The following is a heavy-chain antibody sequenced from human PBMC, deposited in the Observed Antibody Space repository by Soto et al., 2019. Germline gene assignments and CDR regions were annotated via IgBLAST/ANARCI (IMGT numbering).Heavy chain of an antibody. J-gene: IGHJ3*02. V-gene: IGHV4-30-4*01. Sequence: SETLSLTCTVSGGSISSGDYYWSWIRQPPGKGLEWIGYIYYSGSTYYNPSLKSRVTISVDTSKNQFSLKLSSVTAADTAVYHCARGEITIFGVDTMADIWGQGTMVTVSS. CDR2: IYYSGST. CDR1: GGSISSGDYY. CDR3: ARGEITIFGVDTMADI. D-gene: IGHD3-3*01.